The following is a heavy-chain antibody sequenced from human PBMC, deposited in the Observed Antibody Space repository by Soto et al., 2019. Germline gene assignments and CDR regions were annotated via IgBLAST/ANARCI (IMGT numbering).Heavy chain of an antibody. CDR3: ARDQSAAGTVDY. Sequence: VQLLESGGGLVQPGASVKVSCKASGYTFSNYGITWVRQAPGQGLEWMGWISTYNGNTNYAQKFEGRVTMTTDTSTRKAYMELRSLRSDDTAVYYCARDQSAAGTVDYWGQGTLVTVSS. D-gene: IGHD6-13*01. CDR1: GYTFSNYG. CDR2: ISTYNGNT. V-gene: IGHV1-18*04. J-gene: IGHJ4*02.